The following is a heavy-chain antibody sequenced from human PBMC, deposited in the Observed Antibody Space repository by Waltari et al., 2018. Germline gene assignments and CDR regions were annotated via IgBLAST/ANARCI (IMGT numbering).Heavy chain of an antibody. CDR2: IYTSGST. CDR3: ARDAVVGEIVVPAAFDY. V-gene: IGHV4-4*07. D-gene: IGHD2-2*01. Sequence: QVQLQESGPGLVKPSETLSLTCTVSGGSISSYYWSWIRQPAGKGLEWIGRIYTSGSTNYHPSLKSRVTMSVDTSKNQFSLKLSSVTAADTAVYYCARDAVVGEIVVPAAFDYWGQGTLVTVSS. CDR1: GGSISSYY. J-gene: IGHJ4*02.